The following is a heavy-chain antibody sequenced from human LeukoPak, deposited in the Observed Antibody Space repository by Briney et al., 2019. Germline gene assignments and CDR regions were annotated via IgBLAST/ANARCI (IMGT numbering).Heavy chain of an antibody. CDR3: ARDAGYDYVWGSYRSDY. V-gene: IGHV1-18*01. D-gene: IGHD3-16*02. Sequence: ASVKVSCKASGYTFTSYGISWVRQAPGQGLEWMGWISAYNGNTNYAQKLQGRVTMTTDTSTSTAYMELRSLRSDDTGVYYWARDAGYDYVWGSYRSDYWGQGTLVTVSS. CDR1: GYTFTSYG. J-gene: IGHJ4*02. CDR2: ISAYNGNT.